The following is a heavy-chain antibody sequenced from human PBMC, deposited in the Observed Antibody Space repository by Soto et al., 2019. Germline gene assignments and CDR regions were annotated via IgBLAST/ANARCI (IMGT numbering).Heavy chain of an antibody. J-gene: IGHJ4*02. CDR3: ARTYSSRWSPFDY. V-gene: IGHV4-34*01. Sequence: QVQLQQWGAGLLKPSETLSLTCAVYGGSFSGYYWSWIRQPPGKRLEWIGEINQSGSTNYNPSLKSRVTISVDTSKNQFSLKLSSVPAADTAVYYCARTYSSRWSPFDYWGQGTLVTVSS. CDR2: INQSGST. D-gene: IGHD6-13*01. CDR1: GGSFSGYY.